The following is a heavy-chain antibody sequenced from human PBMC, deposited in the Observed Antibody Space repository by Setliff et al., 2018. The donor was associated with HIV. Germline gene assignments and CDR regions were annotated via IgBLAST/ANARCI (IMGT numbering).Heavy chain of an antibody. V-gene: IGHV3-23*01. CDR1: GFSFSTYA. J-gene: IGHJ3*02. Sequence: GGSLSLSCAASGFSFSTYAMSWVRQAPGKGLEWVSTISERDGSTYYADSVKGRFTISRDNSKNTVYLQLNSLRAEDSAVYYCANWLSAVAGGWGPYDIWGQGTMVTVSS. D-gene: IGHD6-19*01. CDR2: ISERDGST. CDR3: ANWLSAVAGGWGPYDI.